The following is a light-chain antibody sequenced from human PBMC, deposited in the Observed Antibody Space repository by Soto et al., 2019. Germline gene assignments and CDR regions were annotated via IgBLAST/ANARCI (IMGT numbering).Light chain of an antibody. CDR1: STDVGGFNS. CDR2: DVN. J-gene: IGLJ1*01. V-gene: IGLV2-11*01. CDR3: CSYAGSYSYA. Sequence: QSALTQPRSVSGSPGQSVTISCTGTSTDVGGFNSVSWYQQHPGTAPKLMIYDVNKRPSGAPDRFSGSKSGSTASLTISGLQAEDEADYYCCSYAGSYSYAFATGTKVTVL.